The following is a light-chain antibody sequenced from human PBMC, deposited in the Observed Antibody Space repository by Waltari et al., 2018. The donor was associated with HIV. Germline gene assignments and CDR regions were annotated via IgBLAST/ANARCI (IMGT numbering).Light chain of an antibody. CDR3: LLFFDGRRV. V-gene: IGLV7-46*01. J-gene: IGLJ2*01. CDR1: LGGVTITHH. CDR2: ATN. Sequence: QVAVTQESSMTVSPGGTLVITCGFNLGGVTITHHAYWFHQKPGQAPTTLIHATNGRHACTPARVSGLLLGDKAALTLSDARSEDEAKYYCLLFFDGRRVFGGGTMVTV.